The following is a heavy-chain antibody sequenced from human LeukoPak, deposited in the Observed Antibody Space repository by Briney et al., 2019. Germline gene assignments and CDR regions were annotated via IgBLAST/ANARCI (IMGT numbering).Heavy chain of an antibody. CDR1: GGSFSGYY. V-gene: IGHV4-34*01. D-gene: IGHD6-25*01. Sequence: PSETLSLTCAVYGGSFSGYYWSWIRQPPGKGLEWIGEINHSGSTNYNPSLKSRVTISVDTSKNQFSLKLSSVTAADTAIYYCARLDKGIKAAHFDYWGQGTLVTVSS. CDR3: ARLDKGIKAAHFDY. J-gene: IGHJ4*02. CDR2: INHSGST.